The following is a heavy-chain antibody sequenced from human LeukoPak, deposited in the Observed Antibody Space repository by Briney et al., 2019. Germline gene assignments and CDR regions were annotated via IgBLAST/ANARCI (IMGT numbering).Heavy chain of an antibody. V-gene: IGHV4-30-4*02. J-gene: IGHJ4*02. CDR1: GGSISSGDYY. CDR2: TFYSGSI. CDR3: ARVRGPPDY. D-gene: IGHD3-10*01. Sequence: SETLSLTCTVSGGSISSGDYYWSWIRQPPGKGLEWIGYTFYSGSIYYNPSLKSRVTISVDTSKNQFSLKLSSVTAADTAVYYCARVRGPPDYWGQETLVTVSS.